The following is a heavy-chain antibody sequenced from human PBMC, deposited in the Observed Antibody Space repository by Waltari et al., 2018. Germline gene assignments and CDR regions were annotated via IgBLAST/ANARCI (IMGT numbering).Heavy chain of an antibody. CDR2: IYSGGST. J-gene: IGHJ4*02. V-gene: IGHV3-53*01. CDR1: GFTVSSNY. CDR3: ARVASSGYYYYFDY. Sequence: EVQLVESGGGLIQPGGSLRLSCAASGFTVSSNYMSWVRRAPGKGLEWVSVIYSGGSTYYADSVKGRFTISRDNSKNTLYLQMNSLRAEDTAVYYCARVASSGYYYYFDYWGQGTLVTVSS. D-gene: IGHD3-22*01.